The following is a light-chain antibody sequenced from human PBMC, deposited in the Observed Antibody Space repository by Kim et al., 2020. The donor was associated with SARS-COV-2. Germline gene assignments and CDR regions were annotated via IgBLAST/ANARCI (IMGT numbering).Light chain of an antibody. Sequence: DIQMTQSPSSLSASVGDRVTITCRSSQSIDTYLNWYQQKPGKAPNLLIYAASSLHSGVPSRFSGSASGTDFTLTINSLQPEDFATYYCQQSYKSPYTFGQGTKLDIK. V-gene: IGKV1-39*01. J-gene: IGKJ2*01. CDR2: AAS. CDR1: QSIDTY. CDR3: QQSYKSPYT.